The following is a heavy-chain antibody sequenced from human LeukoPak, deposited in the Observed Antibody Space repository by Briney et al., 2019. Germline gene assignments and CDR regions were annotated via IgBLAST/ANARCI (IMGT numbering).Heavy chain of an antibody. CDR1: KFTFSLYN. D-gene: IGHD3-22*01. V-gene: IGHV3-48*02. CDR2: ISSSSTTI. J-gene: IGHJ4*02. Sequence: QTGGSLRLSCEASKFTFSLYNMNWVRQAPGKGLEWVSYISSSSTTIYYADSVKGRFTISRDNAKSSLFLQMNSLRDEDTAVYFCARDRSGGYVSYFDSWGQGTLVTVSS. CDR3: ARDRSGGYVSYFDS.